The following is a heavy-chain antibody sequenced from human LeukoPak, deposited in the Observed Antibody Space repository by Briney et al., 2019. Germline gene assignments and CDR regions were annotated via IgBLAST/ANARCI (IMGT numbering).Heavy chain of an antibody. CDR2: INPKSGGGDT. V-gene: IGHV1-2*02. CDR3: AKGHYDGDHPHYDGGSVDS. Sequence: GASVKVSCKALEYTFTDYYIHWVRQAPGQGLEWMGWINPKSGGGDTNYAQKFRGRVTMTTDTSISTAYMELSRLRSDDTAVYFCAKGHYDGDHPHYDGGSVDSWGQGTHITVSS. CDR1: EYTFTDYY. D-gene: IGHD2-21*01. J-gene: IGHJ4*02.